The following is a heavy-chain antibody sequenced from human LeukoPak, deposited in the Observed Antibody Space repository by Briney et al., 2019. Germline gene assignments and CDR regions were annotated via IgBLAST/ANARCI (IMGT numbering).Heavy chain of an antibody. D-gene: IGHD3-10*01. J-gene: IGHJ6*03. CDR3: ARVGYYGSGSYVGYYYYYTDV. V-gene: IGHV4-59*01. CDR1: GGSISSYY. CDR2: IYYSGST. Sequence: SETLSLTCTVSGGSISSYYWSWIRQPPGKGLEWIGYIYYSGSTNYNPSLKSRVTISVDTSKNQFSLKLSSVTAADTAVYYCARVGYYGSGSYVGYYYYYTDVWGKGTTVTVSS.